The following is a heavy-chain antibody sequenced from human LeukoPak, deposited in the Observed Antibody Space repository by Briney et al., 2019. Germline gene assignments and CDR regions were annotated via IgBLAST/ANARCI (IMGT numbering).Heavy chain of an antibody. J-gene: IGHJ4*02. CDR1: GFTFIRHL. D-gene: IGHD5-24*01. CDR3: GSSEDGYIDY. Sequence: TGGSLRGYCAGSGFTFIRHLMHWVRQAPGKGLVWVSRISTDGSTTLYSDSVKGRFTISRDNAKNTLYLQMNSLRAEDTAVYYCGSSEDGYIDYWGQGTLVSVSS. CDR2: ISTDGSTT. V-gene: IGHV3-74*01.